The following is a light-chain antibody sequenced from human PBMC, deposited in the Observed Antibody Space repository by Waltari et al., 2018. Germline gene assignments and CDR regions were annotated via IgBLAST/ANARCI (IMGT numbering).Light chain of an antibody. CDR1: RSEVDILNL. CDR2: DIT. V-gene: IGLV2-23*02. CDR3: CTFAGYGIYV. Sequence: QSALTQPASVSGSPGQSITISCTAPRSEVDILNLVSWYQRHPGGTPKLLIDDITKRASAVANRFSGCKSGNTVALTISGLQAEDEADYFCCTFAGYGIYVFGTGTQVIVL. J-gene: IGLJ1*01.